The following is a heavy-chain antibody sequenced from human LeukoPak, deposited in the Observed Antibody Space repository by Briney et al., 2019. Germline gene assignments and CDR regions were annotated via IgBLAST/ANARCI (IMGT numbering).Heavy chain of an antibody. J-gene: IGHJ4*02. CDR3: ARTPPRVAATTLDY. CDR2: INPSAGTT. D-gene: IGHD5-12*01. V-gene: IGHV1-46*01. CDR1: GYTFISYY. Sequence: GASVKVSCKASGYTFISYYLHWVRQAPGLGLEWMGIINPSAGTTTYAQKFQGRVTMTRDTSTSTVYMELRSLRSDDTAVYYCARTPPRVAATTLDYWGQGTLVTVSS.